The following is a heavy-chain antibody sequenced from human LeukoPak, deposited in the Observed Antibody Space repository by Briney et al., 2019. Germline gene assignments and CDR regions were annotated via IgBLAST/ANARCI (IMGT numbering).Heavy chain of an antibody. CDR2: IIPIFGTA. J-gene: IGHJ3*02. Sequence: SVKVSCKASGGAFSSYAISWVRQASGQGLVWMGGIIPIFGTANYAQKFQGRVTITTDESTSTAYMELSSLRSEDTAVYYCASRKRIAAAAGGNAFDIWGQGTMVTVSS. CDR3: ASRKRIAAAAGGNAFDI. D-gene: IGHD6-13*01. CDR1: GGAFSSYA. V-gene: IGHV1-69*05.